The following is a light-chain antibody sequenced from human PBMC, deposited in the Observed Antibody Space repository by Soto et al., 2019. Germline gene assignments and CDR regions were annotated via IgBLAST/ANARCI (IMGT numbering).Light chain of an antibody. CDR3: PRYNSAPFT. V-gene: IGKV1-27*01. CDR2: AAS. Sequence: DIQMTQSPSSLSASVGDRVTITCRASQGISNYLAWYQQKPGKVPNLLIYAASTLQSGVPSRFSCSGSGTDFTITMSSLQPEDFGKYYSPRYNSAPFTFGPGTKVDI. CDR1: QGISNY. J-gene: IGKJ3*01.